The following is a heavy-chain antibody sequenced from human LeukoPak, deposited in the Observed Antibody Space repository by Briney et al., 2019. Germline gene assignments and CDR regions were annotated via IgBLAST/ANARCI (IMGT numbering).Heavy chain of an antibody. J-gene: IGHJ4*02. V-gene: IGHV3-21*01. D-gene: IGHD2-2*01. CDR3: AKGGCSGTSCFVDY. CDR2: ISSSSSYI. CDR1: GFTFSSYW. Sequence: GGSLRLSCAASGFTFSSYWMNWVRQAPGKGLEWVSSISSSSSYIYYADSVKGRFTISRDNAKNSLYLQMNSLRAEDTAVYYCAKGGCSGTSCFVDYWGQGTLVTVSS.